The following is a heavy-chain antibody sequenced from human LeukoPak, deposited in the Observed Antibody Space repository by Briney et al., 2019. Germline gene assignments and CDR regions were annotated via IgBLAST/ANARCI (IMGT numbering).Heavy chain of an antibody. CDR3: ARGQYGRSWYNWFDP. J-gene: IGHJ5*02. CDR2: IYYSGST. V-gene: IGHV4-59*12. Sequence: EPSETLSLTCTVSGGSISGDHWNWIRQPPGKGLEWIGYIYYSGSTNYNPSLKSRVTMSLDTSKNQFSLKMTFVTAADTAVYYCARGQYGRSWYNWFDPWGQGTLVTVSS. CDR1: GGSISGDH. D-gene: IGHD6-13*01.